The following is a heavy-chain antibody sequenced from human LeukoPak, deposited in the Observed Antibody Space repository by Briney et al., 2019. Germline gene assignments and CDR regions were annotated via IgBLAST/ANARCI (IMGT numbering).Heavy chain of an antibody. J-gene: IGHJ4*02. V-gene: IGHV3-73*01. D-gene: IGHD5-12*01. CDR3: AKEPTVATIGLFDY. Sequence: AGGSLRLSCAASGFTFSGSAIHWVRQASGKGLEWVGRIRSKANSYATAYGASVKGRFTISRDDSKNTAYLQMTSLRAEDTALYYCAKEPTVATIGLFDYWGQGTLVTVSS. CDR1: GFTFSGSA. CDR2: IRSKANSYAT.